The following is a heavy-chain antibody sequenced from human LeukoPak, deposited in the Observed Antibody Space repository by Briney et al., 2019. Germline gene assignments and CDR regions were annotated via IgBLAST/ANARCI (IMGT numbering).Heavy chain of an antibody. CDR1: GGSISSYY. CDR2: IYYSGST. V-gene: IGHV4-59*01. CDR3: ARTDLADAFDI. Sequence: PSETLFLTCTVSGGSISSYYWSWIRQPPGKGLEWIGYIYYSGSTNYNPSLKSRVTISVDTSKNQFSLKLSSVTAADTAVYYCARTDLADAFDIWGQGTMVTVSS. J-gene: IGHJ3*02.